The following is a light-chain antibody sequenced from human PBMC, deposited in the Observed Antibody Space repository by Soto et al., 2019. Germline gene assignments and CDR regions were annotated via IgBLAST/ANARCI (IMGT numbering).Light chain of an antibody. CDR3: CSYAGSSTYV. J-gene: IGLJ1*01. CDR2: EGS. CDR1: SSDVGNYNL. Sequence: QSALTQPASVSGSPGQSITISCTGTSSDVGNYNLVSWYQQHPGKAPKLMIYEGSKRPSGVSNRFSGSKSGNTASLTISILQAEDEAVYYCCSYAGSSTYVFGTGTKLTVL. V-gene: IGLV2-23*01.